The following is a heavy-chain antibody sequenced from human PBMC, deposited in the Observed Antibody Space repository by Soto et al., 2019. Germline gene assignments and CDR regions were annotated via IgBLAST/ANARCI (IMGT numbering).Heavy chain of an antibody. CDR1: GFTVSTKY. J-gene: IGHJ4*02. CDR3: ARGPWASDY. Sequence: GGSLRLSCAASGFTVSTKYMSWVRQAPGKGLEWVSVIYSGGSTFYADSVRGRFTISRDNSKNTVNLQMNSLRAEDTAVYYCARGPWASDYWGQGTLVTVSS. CDR2: IYSGGST. V-gene: IGHV3-66*01. D-gene: IGHD1-26*01.